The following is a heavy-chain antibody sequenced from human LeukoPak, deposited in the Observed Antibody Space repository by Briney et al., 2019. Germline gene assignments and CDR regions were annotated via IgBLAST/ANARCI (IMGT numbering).Heavy chain of an antibody. J-gene: IGHJ6*02. V-gene: IGHV3-23*01. D-gene: IGHD3-9*01. CDR2: ISGSGGST. CDR1: GFTFSSYA. Sequence: PGGSLRLSCAASGFTFSSYAMSWVRQAPGKGLEWVSAISGSGGSTYYADSVKGRFTISRDNSKNTLYLQMNSLRAEDTAVYYCARGANYDILTGYAAYYYYGMDVWGQGTTVTVSS. CDR3: ARGANYDILTGYAAYYYYGMDV.